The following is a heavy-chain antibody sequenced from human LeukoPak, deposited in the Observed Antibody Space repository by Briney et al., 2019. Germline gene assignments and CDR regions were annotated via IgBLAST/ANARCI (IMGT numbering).Heavy chain of an antibody. Sequence: GGSLRLSCAASGFTFSNAWMSWVRQAPGKGLEWVTAISYDGSNKYYADSVKGRFTISRDNSKNTLYLQMNSLRAEDTAVYYCAKDTDSSGYYLFDYWGQGTLVTVSS. CDR1: GFTFSNAW. CDR3: AKDTDSSGYYLFDY. D-gene: IGHD3-22*01. CDR2: ISYDGSNK. J-gene: IGHJ4*02. V-gene: IGHV3-30*18.